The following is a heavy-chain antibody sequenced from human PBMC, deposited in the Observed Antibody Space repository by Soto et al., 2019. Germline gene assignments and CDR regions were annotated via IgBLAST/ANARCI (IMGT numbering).Heavy chain of an antibody. CDR3: ARQGGRFLEWFHLHY. D-gene: IGHD3-3*01. Sequence: SETLSLTCTVSGGSISSSSYYWGWIRQPPGKGLEWIGSIYYSGSTYYNPSLKSRVTISVDTSKNQFSLKLSSVTAADTAVYYCARQGGRFLEWFHLHYWGQGTLVTVSS. J-gene: IGHJ4*02. CDR1: GGSISSSSYY. CDR2: IYYSGST. V-gene: IGHV4-39*01.